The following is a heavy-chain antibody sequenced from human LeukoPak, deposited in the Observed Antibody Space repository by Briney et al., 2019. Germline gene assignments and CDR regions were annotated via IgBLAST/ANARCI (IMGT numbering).Heavy chain of an antibody. CDR2: ISGSGGST. CDR3: AKDPGGDYDYVWGSYRN. J-gene: IGHJ4*02. V-gene: IGHV3-23*01. Sequence: GGSLRLSCAASGFTFSSYAMSWVRQAPGKGLEWVSAISGSGGSTYYADSVKGRFTISRDNSKNTLYLQMNSLRAEDTAVYYCAKDPGGDYDYVWGSYRNWGQGTLVTVSS. CDR1: GFTFSSYA. D-gene: IGHD3-16*02.